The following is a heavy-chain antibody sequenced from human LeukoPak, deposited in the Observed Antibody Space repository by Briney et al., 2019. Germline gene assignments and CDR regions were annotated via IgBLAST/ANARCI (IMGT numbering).Heavy chain of an antibody. J-gene: IGHJ4*02. CDR2: IKQDGSET. CDR1: GFTFSNYW. Sequence: GGSLRLSCAASGFTFSNYWMTWVRQAPGKGLEWVANIKQDGSETYYVDSVKGRFTISRDNAKNSLYLQMNSVRAEDTAVYYCARRIAAAGKDFDYWGQGTLVTVSS. V-gene: IGHV3-7*01. CDR3: ARRIAAAGKDFDY. D-gene: IGHD6-13*01.